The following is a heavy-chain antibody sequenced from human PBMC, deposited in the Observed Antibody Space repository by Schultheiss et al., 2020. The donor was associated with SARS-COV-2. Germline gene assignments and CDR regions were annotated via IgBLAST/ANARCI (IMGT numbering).Heavy chain of an antibody. CDR2: ISRGSDYI. Sequence: GGSLRLSCAASGFSFSTSSMTWVRQAPGKGLEWVSSISRGSDYIYYAASVKGRFTISRDNAKKSLFLQMNSLRVEDTAVYYCARDTDYSSSWFDLWGQGTLVTVSS. CDR1: GFSFSTSS. V-gene: IGHV3-21*01. CDR3: ARDTDYSSSWFDL. D-gene: IGHD6-13*01. J-gene: IGHJ4*02.